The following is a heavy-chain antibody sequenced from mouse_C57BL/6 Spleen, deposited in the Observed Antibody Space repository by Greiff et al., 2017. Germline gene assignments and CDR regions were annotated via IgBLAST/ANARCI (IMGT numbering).Heavy chain of an antibody. CDR1: GYSFTSYY. D-gene: IGHD2-5*01. Sequence: QVQLQQSGPELVKPGASVKISCKASGYSFTSYYIHWVKQSPGQGLEWIGWIYPGSGNTKYNEKFKGKSTLTADTSSSTAYMQLSSLTSEDSAVYYCARGTYSNYVWDYWGQGTSVTVSS. CDR2: IYPGSGNT. CDR3: ARGTYSNYVWDY. V-gene: IGHV1-66*01. J-gene: IGHJ4*01.